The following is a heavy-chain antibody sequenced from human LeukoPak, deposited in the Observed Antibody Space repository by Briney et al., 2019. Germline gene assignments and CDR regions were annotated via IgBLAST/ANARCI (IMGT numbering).Heavy chain of an antibody. Sequence: SETLSLTCTVSGGSISSYYWSWIRQPPGKGLEWIGYIYYSGSTNYNPSLKSRVTISVDTSKNQFSLKLSSVTAADTAVYYCASTAFRYNWNYPDAFDIWGQGTMVAVSS. V-gene: IGHV4-59*01. CDR3: ASTAFRYNWNYPDAFDI. D-gene: IGHD1-7*01. CDR1: GGSISSYY. CDR2: IYYSGST. J-gene: IGHJ3*02.